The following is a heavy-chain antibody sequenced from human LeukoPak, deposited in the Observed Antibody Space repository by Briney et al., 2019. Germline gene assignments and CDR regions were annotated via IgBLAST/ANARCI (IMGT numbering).Heavy chain of an antibody. Sequence: SVKVSCKASGGTFSSYAISWVRQAPGQGLEWMGGIIPIFGTANYAQKFQGRVTITADESTSTAYMELSSLRSEDTAVYYCASAPYYYGSGALYYWGQGTLVTVSS. V-gene: IGHV1-69*13. CDR3: ASAPYYYGSGALYY. CDR1: GGTFSSYA. J-gene: IGHJ4*02. D-gene: IGHD3-10*01. CDR2: IIPIFGTA.